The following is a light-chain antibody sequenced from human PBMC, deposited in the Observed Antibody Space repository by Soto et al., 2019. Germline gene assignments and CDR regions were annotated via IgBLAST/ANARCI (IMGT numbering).Light chain of an antibody. V-gene: IGKV3-20*01. CDR1: QSVSSSY. Sequence: EIVLTQSPGTLSLSPGEGATLSYRASQSVSSSYLAWYQQKLGQAPRLLVYGASSRATGISDRFSGSGSGTDFTLTISRLEPEDFAVYYCQQYGTSPVAFGQGTKVEIK. CDR3: QQYGTSPVA. CDR2: GAS. J-gene: IGKJ1*01.